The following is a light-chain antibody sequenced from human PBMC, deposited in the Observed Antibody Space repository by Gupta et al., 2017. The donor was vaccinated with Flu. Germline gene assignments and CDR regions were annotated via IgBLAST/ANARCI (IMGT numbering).Light chain of an antibody. CDR2: DVS. V-gene: IGLV2-11*01. J-gene: IGLJ2*01. CDR1: SSDVGGYNY. CDR3: CSYAGSLV. Sequence: QSALTQPRSVSGSPGQSVTISCTGTSSDVGGYNYVSWYQQHPGKAPILMIYDVSKRPSGVPDRFSGSKSGTTASLTISGLQAEDEDDYDCCSYAGSLVFGGGTKLTVL.